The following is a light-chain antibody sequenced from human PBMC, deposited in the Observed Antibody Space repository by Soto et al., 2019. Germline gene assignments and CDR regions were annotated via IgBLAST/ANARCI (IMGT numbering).Light chain of an antibody. J-gene: IGLJ3*02. V-gene: IGLV1-40*01. CDR3: QSYDSSLSGWV. CDR1: SSNSGAGYD. CDR2: GNS. Sequence: QSVLTQTPSVSGAPGQRVTISCTGSSSNSGAGYDVHWYQQLPGTAPKLLIYGNSNRPSGVPDRFSGSKSGTSASLAITGLQAGDEADYYCQSYDSSLSGWVFGGGTKLTVL.